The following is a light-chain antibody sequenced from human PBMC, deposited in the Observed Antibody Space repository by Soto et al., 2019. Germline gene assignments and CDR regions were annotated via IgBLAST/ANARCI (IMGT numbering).Light chain of an antibody. V-gene: IGLV2-11*01. CDR1: SSDVGGYNY. CDR2: DVS. J-gene: IGLJ1*01. Sequence: SALTQPRSVSGSPGQSVTISCTGTSSDVGGYNYVSWYQQHPGKAPKLMIYDVSKRPSGVPDRFSGSKSGNTASLTISGLQAEDEADYYCCSYAGSCYVFGTGTKLTVL. CDR3: CSYAGSCYV.